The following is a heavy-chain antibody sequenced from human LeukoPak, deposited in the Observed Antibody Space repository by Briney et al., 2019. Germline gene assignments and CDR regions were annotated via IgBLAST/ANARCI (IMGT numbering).Heavy chain of an antibody. CDR1: DGSISSGDYY. CDR2: IYYSGST. Sequence: SETLSLTCTVSDGSISSGDYYWSWIRQPPGKGLEWIGYIYYSGSTYYNPSLKSRVTISVDTSKNQFSLKLSSVTAADTAVYYCASGTSKLEPLDYWGQGTLVTVSS. D-gene: IGHD1-1*01. J-gene: IGHJ4*02. V-gene: IGHV4-30-4*08. CDR3: ASGTSKLEPLDY.